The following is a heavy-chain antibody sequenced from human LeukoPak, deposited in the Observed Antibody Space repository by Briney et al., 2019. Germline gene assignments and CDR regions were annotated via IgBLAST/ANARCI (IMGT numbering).Heavy chain of an antibody. CDR3: TTEDF. V-gene: IGHV3-15*01. J-gene: IGHJ3*01. CDR2: VKTNAEGGTI. Sequence: PGGSLRLSCVGSGFTYSTAGMIWVRRAPGKGLEWVGRVKTNAEGGTIDYAAPVKGRFTITRDDSRNTVHLQMNSLKIEDTAVYYCTTEDFWGQGTLVTVSS. CDR1: GFTYSTAG. D-gene: IGHD3/OR15-3a*01.